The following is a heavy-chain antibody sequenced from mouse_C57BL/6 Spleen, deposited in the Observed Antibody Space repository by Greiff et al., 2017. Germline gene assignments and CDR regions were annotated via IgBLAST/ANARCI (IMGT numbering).Heavy chain of an antibody. CDR2: INPGSGGT. V-gene: IGHV1-54*01. CDR1: GYAFTNYL. Sequence: VKLMESGAELVRPGTSVKVSCKASGYAFTNYLIEWVKQRPGQGLEWIGVINPGSGGTNYNEKFKGKATLTADKSSSTAYMQLSSLTSEDSAVYFCARGDYAMDYWGQGTSVTVSS. CDR3: ARGDYAMDY. J-gene: IGHJ4*01.